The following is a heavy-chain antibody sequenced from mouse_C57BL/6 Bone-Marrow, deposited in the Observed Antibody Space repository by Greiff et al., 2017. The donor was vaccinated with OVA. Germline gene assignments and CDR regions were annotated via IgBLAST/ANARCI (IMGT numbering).Heavy chain of an antibody. V-gene: IGHV2-9*01. D-gene: IGHD1-1*01. Sequence: VQRVESGPGLVAPSQSLSITCTVSGFSLTSYGVDWVRQPPGKGLEWLGVIWGGGSTNYNSALMSRLSISKDNSKSLVFLIMTSLHTDDSSISYCAKRITTVVADYFDYWGPGTTLTVSS. J-gene: IGHJ2*01. CDR3: AKRITTVVADYFDY. CDR1: GFSLTSYG. CDR2: IWGGGST.